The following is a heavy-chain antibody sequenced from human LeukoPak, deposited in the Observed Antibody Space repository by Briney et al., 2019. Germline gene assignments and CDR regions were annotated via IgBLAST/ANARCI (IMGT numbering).Heavy chain of an antibody. CDR2: ISYDGSNK. CDR3: ARNYDFWSGSLGRGDHYYGMDV. Sequence: GGSLRLSCAASGFTFSSYAMHWVRQAPGKGLAWVVVISYDGSNKYYADSVKGRFTISRDNSKNTLYLQMNSLRAEDTAVYYCARNYDFWSGSLGRGDHYYGMDVWGQGATVTVSS. V-gene: IGHV3-30-3*01. D-gene: IGHD3-3*01. CDR1: GFTFSSYA. J-gene: IGHJ6*02.